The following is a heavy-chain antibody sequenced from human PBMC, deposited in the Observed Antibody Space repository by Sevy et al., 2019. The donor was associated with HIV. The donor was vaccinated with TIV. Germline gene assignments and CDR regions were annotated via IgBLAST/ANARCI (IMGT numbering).Heavy chain of an antibody. CDR3: ARHCGSTSCSHAFDI. CDR2: INHSGST. V-gene: IGHV4-34*01. CDR1: GGSFSGYY. D-gene: IGHD2-2*01. J-gene: IGHJ3*02. Sequence: SETLSLTCAVYGGSFSGYYWSWIRQPPGKGLEWIGEINHSGSTNYYPSLKSRVTISVDTSKNQFSLKLSSVTAADTAVYYCARHCGSTSCSHAFDIWGQWTMVTVSS.